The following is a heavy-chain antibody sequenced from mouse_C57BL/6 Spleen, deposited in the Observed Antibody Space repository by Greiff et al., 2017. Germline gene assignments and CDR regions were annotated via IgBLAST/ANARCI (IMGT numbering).Heavy chain of an antibody. CDR3: ARRGNYGFDY. CDR2: IDPSDSYT. V-gene: IGHV1-50*01. J-gene: IGHJ2*01. D-gene: IGHD1-1*02. CDR1: GYTFTSYW. Sequence: VQLQQPGAELVKPGASVKLSCKASGYTFTSYWMQWVKQRPGQGLEWIGEIDPSDSYTNYNQKFKGKATLTVDTSSSTAYMQLSSLTSEDSAVYYCARRGNYGFDYWGQGTTLTVSS.